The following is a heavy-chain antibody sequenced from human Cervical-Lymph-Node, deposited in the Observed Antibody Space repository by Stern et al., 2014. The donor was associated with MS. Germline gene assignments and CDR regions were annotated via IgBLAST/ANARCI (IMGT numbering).Heavy chain of an antibody. CDR2: ISLSGGST. J-gene: IGHJ4*02. CDR1: GFTFSDYA. Sequence: EVQLVESGGGLVQPGGSLRLSWAASGFTFSDYAMSWVRQAPGKGLEWVSAISLSGGSTFYADSVQGRFTISRDNSKNTLYLQMNSLRAEDTAVYYCAKDRELVVVTFDSWGQGTLVTVSS. CDR3: AKDRELVVVTFDS. D-gene: IGHD2-15*01. V-gene: IGHV3-23*04.